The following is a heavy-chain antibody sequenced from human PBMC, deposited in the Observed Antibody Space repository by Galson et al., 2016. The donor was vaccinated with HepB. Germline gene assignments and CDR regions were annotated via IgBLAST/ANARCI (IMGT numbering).Heavy chain of an antibody. CDR2: IYHSGST. V-gene: IGHV4-4*02. Sequence: LTCAVSGGSISSNHWWTWVRQPPGKGLEWIGEIYHSGSTNYNPSLKSRVNISVDKSKNQFSLKLSSVTAADTAVYHCTSGLVRGVISFWGQGFLVSVSS. J-gene: IGHJ4*02. D-gene: IGHD3-10*01. CDR1: GGSISSNHW. CDR3: TSGLVRGVISF.